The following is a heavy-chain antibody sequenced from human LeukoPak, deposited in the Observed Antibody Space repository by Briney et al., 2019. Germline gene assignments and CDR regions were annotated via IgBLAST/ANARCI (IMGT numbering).Heavy chain of an antibody. Sequence: SVKVSCKASGGTFSSYAISWVRQAPGQGLEWMGGIIPIFGTANYAQKFQGRVTITADESTSTAYMELSSLRSEDTAVYYCARGRSVVSYYYDSSGYHNDGSAAFDIRGQGTMVTVFS. CDR1: GGTFSSYA. V-gene: IGHV1-69*01. D-gene: IGHD3-22*01. CDR2: IIPIFGTA. J-gene: IGHJ3*02. CDR3: ARGRSVVSYYYDSSGYHNDGSAAFDI.